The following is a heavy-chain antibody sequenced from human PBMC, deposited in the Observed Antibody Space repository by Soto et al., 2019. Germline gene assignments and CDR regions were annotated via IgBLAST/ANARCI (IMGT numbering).Heavy chain of an antibody. CDR1: GGSVSSGSYY. V-gene: IGHV4-61*01. Sequence: PSETLSLTCTVSGGSVSSGSYYWSWIRQPPGKGLEWIGYIYYSGSTNYNPSLKSRVTISVDTSKNQFSLKLSSVTAADTAVYYCARAVDTAMVDFDYWGQGTLVTVSS. CDR3: ARAVDTAMVDFDY. D-gene: IGHD5-18*01. CDR2: IYYSGST. J-gene: IGHJ4*02.